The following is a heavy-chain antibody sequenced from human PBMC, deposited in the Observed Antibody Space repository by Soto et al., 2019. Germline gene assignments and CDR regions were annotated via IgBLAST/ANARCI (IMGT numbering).Heavy chain of an antibody. V-gene: IGHV4-30-4*01. CDR3: ARDGWQGVDV. Sequence: QVQLQESGPGLVAPSQTLSLTCTVSGGSTNSGAYFWSWIRQPPGKGLEWIGYVYYTGTTYYNPYIKSRVTISLDTSKNQFSLKLDSVTAADTAVYYCARDGWQGVDVWGQGTTVTVSS. CDR1: GGSTNSGAYF. D-gene: IGHD2-15*01. J-gene: IGHJ6*02. CDR2: VYYTGTT.